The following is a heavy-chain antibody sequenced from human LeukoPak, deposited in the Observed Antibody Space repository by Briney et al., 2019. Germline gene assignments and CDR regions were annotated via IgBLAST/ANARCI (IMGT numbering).Heavy chain of an antibody. CDR2: ISYDGSNK. V-gene: IGHV3-30-3*01. CDR1: GFTFSSYA. Sequence: GGSLRLSCAASGFTFSSYAMHWVRQAPGKGLEWVAVISYDGSNKYYADSVKGRFTISRDNSKNTLYLQMNSLRAEDTAVYYCAREVMAYSSSWYPSYYYYGMDVWGQGTTVTVSS. D-gene: IGHD6-13*01. J-gene: IGHJ6*02. CDR3: AREVMAYSSSWYPSYYYYGMDV.